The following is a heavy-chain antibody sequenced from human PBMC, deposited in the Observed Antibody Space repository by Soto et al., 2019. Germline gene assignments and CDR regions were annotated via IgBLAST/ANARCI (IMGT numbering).Heavy chain of an antibody. CDR2: IYYSGST. D-gene: IGHD6-6*01. CDR1: GGSISSYY. Sequence: PSETLSLTCTVTGGSISSYYWSWIRQPPGKGLEWIGYIYYSGSTNYNPSLKSRVTISVDTSKNQFSLKLSSVTAADTAVYYCARGYSSSSTSDYWGQGTLVTVSS. V-gene: IGHV4-59*01. CDR3: ARGYSSSSTSDY. J-gene: IGHJ4*02.